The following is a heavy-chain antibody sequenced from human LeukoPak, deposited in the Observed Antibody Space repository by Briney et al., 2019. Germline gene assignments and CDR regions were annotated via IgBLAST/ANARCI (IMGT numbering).Heavy chain of an antibody. Sequence: GGSLRLSCAASGFTVSSNYMSWVRQAPGKGLEWVSVIYSGGSTYYADSVKGRFTISRDNSKNTLYLQMNSLRAEDTAVYYCARERRGVYGSGSPNWFDPWGQGTLVTVSS. CDR2: IYSGGST. CDR3: ARERRGVYGSGSPNWFDP. J-gene: IGHJ5*02. V-gene: IGHV3-66*01. CDR1: GFTVSSNY. D-gene: IGHD3-10*01.